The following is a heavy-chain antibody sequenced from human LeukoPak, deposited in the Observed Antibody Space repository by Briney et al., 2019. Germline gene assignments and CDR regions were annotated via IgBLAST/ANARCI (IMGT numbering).Heavy chain of an antibody. CDR2: MNPNSGNT. CDR1: GYTFTSYD. J-gene: IGHJ3*02. Sequence: ASVKVSCKASGYTFTSYDINWVRQAPGQGLEWMGWMNPNSGNTGYAQKFQGRVTMTRNTSISTAYMELSSLRSEDTAVYYCARVTWYYDSSGLDAFDIWGQGTMVTVSS. V-gene: IGHV1-8*01. D-gene: IGHD3-22*01. CDR3: ARVTWYYDSSGLDAFDI.